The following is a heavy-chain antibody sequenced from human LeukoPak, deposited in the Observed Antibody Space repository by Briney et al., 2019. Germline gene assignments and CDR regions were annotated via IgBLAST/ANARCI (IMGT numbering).Heavy chain of an antibody. Sequence: PGGSLRLSCAASGFTFSTYSMNWVRQAPGKGLEWVSSISSLGTYIYYADSLKGRFTISRDNAKNSLYLQMNSLRAEDTAVYYCARGGYCSNTYCQAYSYFYMDVWGKGTTVTVSS. V-gene: IGHV3-21*01. J-gene: IGHJ6*03. CDR1: GFTFSTYS. CDR3: ARGGYCSNTYCQAYSYFYMDV. D-gene: IGHD2-2*01. CDR2: ISSLGTYI.